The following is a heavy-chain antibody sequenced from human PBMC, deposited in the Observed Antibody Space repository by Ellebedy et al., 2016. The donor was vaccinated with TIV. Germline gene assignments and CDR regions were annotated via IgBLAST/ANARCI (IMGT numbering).Heavy chain of an antibody. D-gene: IGHD6-19*01. Sequence: GGSLRLSCAASGFTFSSYEINWVRQAPGKGLEWVSYISSSGSTIYYADSVKGRFTISRDNAKNSLYLQMNSLRAEDTAVYYCARDHSSGQYYYYYYGMDVWGQGTTVTVSS. V-gene: IGHV3-48*03. J-gene: IGHJ6*02. CDR2: ISSSGSTI. CDR1: GFTFSSYE. CDR3: ARDHSSGQYYYYYYGMDV.